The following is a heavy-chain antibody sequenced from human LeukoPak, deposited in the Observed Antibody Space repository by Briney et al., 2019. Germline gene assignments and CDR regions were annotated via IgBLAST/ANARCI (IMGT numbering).Heavy chain of an antibody. CDR3: ARSWELYYFDY. V-gene: IGHV4-39*07. Sequence: SETLSLTCTVSGGSISSSSYYWGWIRQPPGKGLEWIGTIYYSGSTSYNPSLKSRVTISVDTSKNQFSLKLSSVTAADTAVYYCARSWELYYFDYWGQGTLVTVSS. CDR2: IYYSGST. CDR1: GGSISSSSYY. D-gene: IGHD4-23*01. J-gene: IGHJ4*02.